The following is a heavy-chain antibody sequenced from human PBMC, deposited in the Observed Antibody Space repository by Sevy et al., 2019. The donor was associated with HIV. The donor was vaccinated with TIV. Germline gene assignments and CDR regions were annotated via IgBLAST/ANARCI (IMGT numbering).Heavy chain of an antibody. CDR1: GLTFSSYW. Sequence: GGSRRLSCAASGLTFSSYWMTWVRQAPGKGLQWVANINQGGSQEYYVDSVKGRFTISRDNAKNSLYLQINSLRAEDTAVYYCATILPAGVPAEYFQHWGQGTLVTVSS. J-gene: IGHJ1*01. CDR2: INQGGSQE. V-gene: IGHV3-7*01. CDR3: ATILPAGVPAEYFQH. D-gene: IGHD2-2*01.